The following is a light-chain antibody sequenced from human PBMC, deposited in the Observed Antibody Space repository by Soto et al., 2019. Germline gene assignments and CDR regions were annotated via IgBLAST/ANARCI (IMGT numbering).Light chain of an antibody. Sequence: DIVMTQSPDTLVVSLGEMATINRKSSKSVLYSSNNKNYLAWYQQKPGKAPKXLIYDASSLESGVPSRFSGSGSGTDFTLTISRMEPEDFAVYYCQQYGSSGTFGQGTQVDIK. J-gene: IGKJ1*01. V-gene: IGKV4-1*01. CDR1: KSVLYSSNNKNY. CDR3: QQYGSSGT. CDR2: DAS.